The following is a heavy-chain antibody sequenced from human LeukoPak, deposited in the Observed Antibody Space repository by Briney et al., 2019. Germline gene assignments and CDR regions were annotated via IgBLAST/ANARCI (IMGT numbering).Heavy chain of an antibody. CDR2: IIPIFGTA. D-gene: IGHD5-12*01. CDR1: GGTFSSYA. V-gene: IGHV1-69*05. CDR3: AGSYSGYDLAYFDY. J-gene: IGHJ4*02. Sequence: ASVEVSCKASGGTFSSYAISWVRQAPGQGLEWMGGIIPIFGTANYAQKFQGRVTITTDESTSTAYMELSSLRSEDTAVYYCAGSYSGYDLAYFDYWGQGTLVTVSS.